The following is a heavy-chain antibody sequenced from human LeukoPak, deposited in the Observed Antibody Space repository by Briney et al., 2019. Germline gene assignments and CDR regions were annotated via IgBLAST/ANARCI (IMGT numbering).Heavy chain of an antibody. V-gene: IGHV3-53*04. CDR1: GFTVSSNY. CDR2: LYSGGST. D-gene: IGHD2-15*01. J-gene: IGHJ3*02. CDR3: ARDGVDAFDI. Sequence: GGSLRLSCAASGFTVSSNYMSWVRQAPGKGLEWVSVLYSGGSTYYAESVKGRFTISRHNSKNALYLQMNSLRAEDTAVYYCARDGVDAFDIWGQGTMVTASS.